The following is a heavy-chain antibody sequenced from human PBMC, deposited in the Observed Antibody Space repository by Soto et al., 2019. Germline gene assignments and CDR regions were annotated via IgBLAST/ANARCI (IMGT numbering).Heavy chain of an antibody. CDR2: IIPILGIA. Sequence: GASVKVSCKASGGTFSSYTISWVRQAPGQGLEWMGRIIPILGIANYAQKFQGRVTITADKSTSTAYMELSSLRSEDTAVYYCARGVRGVTYYYYYYMDVWGKGTTVTVSS. CDR3: ARGVRGVTYYYYYYMDV. V-gene: IGHV1-69*02. D-gene: IGHD3-10*01. CDR1: GGTFSSYT. J-gene: IGHJ6*03.